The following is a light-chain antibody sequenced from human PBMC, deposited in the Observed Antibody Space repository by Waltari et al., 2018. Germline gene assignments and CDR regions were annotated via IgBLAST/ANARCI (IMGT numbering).Light chain of an antibody. CDR3: QQANSFVPLT. V-gene: IGKV1-12*01. J-gene: IGKJ4*01. CDR1: QDINTF. Sequence: DIQMTQSPSSVFASVGDRVTITCRASQDINTFLAWYQQKPGKAPYLLIYGASVLQSGVPARFSGSGSRTNFTLTINSLQPEDFATYFCQQANSFVPLTFGGGTRVQIK. CDR2: GAS.